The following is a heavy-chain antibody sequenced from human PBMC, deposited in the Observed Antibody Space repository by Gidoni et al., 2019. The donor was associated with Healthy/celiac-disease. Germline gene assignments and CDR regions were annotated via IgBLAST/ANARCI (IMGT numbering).Heavy chain of an antibody. CDR2: ISGSGGST. Sequence: EVQLLESGGGLVQPGGSLRLSCAASGFTFSSYAMSWVRQAPGKGLEWVSAISGSGGSTYYADSVKGRFTISRDNSKNTLYLQMNSLRAEDTAVYYCAKDLHNHYDSSGYSLGYWGQGTLVTVSS. J-gene: IGHJ4*02. D-gene: IGHD3-22*01. CDR1: GFTFSSYA. CDR3: AKDLHNHYDSSGYSLGY. V-gene: IGHV3-23*01.